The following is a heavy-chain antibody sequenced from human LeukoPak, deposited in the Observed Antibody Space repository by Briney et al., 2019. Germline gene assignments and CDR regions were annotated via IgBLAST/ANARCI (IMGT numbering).Heavy chain of an antibody. J-gene: IGHJ6*02. Sequence: KSGGSLRLSCAASGFTFSDHYMSWIRQAPGKGLEWVSYISSSSSYTNYADSVKGRFTISRDNAKNSLYLQMNSLRAEDTAVYYCARYRWQQLVPYYYGMDVWGQGTTVTVSS. D-gene: IGHD6-13*01. V-gene: IGHV3-11*06. CDR2: ISSSSSYT. CDR1: GFTFSDHY. CDR3: ARYRWQQLVPYYYGMDV.